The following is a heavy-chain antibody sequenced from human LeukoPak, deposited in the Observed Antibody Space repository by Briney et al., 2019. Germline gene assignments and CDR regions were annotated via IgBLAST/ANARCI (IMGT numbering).Heavy chain of an antibody. CDR1: GYTFTNYT. CDR2: IDTNTGNP. V-gene: IGHV7-4-1*02. CDR3: ARDRDSSGWYRGAFDI. J-gene: IGHJ3*02. Sequence: GASVKVSCKASGYTFTNYTLNWVRQAPGQGLEWMGWIDTNTGNPTYAQGFIGRFVFSLDTSVTTAYLQISSLRAEDTAVYYCARDRDSSGWYRGAFDIWGQGTMVTVSS. D-gene: IGHD6-19*01.